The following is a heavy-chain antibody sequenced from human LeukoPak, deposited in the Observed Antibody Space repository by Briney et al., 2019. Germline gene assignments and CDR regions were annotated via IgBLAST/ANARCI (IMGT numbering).Heavy chain of an antibody. V-gene: IGHV3-49*03. J-gene: IGHJ4*02. CDR2: IRSKAYGGTT. Sequence: GGSLRLSCTASGFTFGDYAMSWFRQAPGKGLEWVGFIRSKAYGGTTEYAASVKGRFTISRDDSKSIAYLQMNSLKTEDTAVYYRTREKSPAITYYFDYWGQGTLVTVSS. D-gene: IGHD2-2*02. CDR1: GFTFGDYA. CDR3: TREKSPAITYYFDY.